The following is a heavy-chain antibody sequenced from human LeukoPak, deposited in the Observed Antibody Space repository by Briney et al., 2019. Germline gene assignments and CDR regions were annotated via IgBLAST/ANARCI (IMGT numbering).Heavy chain of an antibody. J-gene: IGHJ5*01. Sequence: SDTLSLTCSVSGYSIGTGNYWAWVRQPPGKGLEWIGCVYHSGTHYKSSLTSRATISMDTSANQFSLKLTSMTAADSAFYYCTKTSDGGGHDSWGQGILVTVSS. V-gene: IGHV4-38-2*01. CDR3: TKTSDGGGHDS. D-gene: IGHD2-2*01. CDR2: VYHSGT. CDR1: GYSIGTGNY.